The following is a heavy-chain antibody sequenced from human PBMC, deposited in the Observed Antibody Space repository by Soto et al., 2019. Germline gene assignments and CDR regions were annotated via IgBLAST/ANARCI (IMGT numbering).Heavy chain of an antibody. CDR3: AKEIEVAANYYYYGMDV. CDR1: GFTFSSYG. D-gene: IGHD6-19*01. Sequence: ALSLSCAASGFTFSSYGMHGVRQAPGKGLEWVAVISYDGSNKYYADSVKGRFTISRDNSKNTLYLQMNSLRAEDTAVYYCAKEIEVAANYYYYGMDVWGQGTTVTVSS. J-gene: IGHJ6*02. V-gene: IGHV3-30*18. CDR2: ISYDGSNK.